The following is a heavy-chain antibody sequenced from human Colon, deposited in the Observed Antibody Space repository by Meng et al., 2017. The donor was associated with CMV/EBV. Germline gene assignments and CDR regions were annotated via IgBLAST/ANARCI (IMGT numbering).Heavy chain of an antibody. V-gene: IGHV3-21*01. J-gene: IGHJ3*02. Sequence: GESLKISCAASGFTFSSYSMNWVRQAPGKGLEWVSSISSSSSYIYYADSVKGRFTISRDNAKNSLYLQMNSLRAEDTAVYYCARDRLIVALGAFDIWGQGTMVTVSS. CDR2: ISSSSSYI. D-gene: IGHD2-15*01. CDR3: ARDRLIVALGAFDI. CDR1: GFTFSSYS.